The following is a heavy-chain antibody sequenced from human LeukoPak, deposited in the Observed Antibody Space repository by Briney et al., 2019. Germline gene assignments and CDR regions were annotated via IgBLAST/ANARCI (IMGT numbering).Heavy chain of an antibody. CDR3: ARDGNTPH. D-gene: IGHD1-7*01. CDR1: GGSISRGGYS. Sequence: SQTLSLTCAVSGGSISRGGYSWSWIRQPPGKGLEWIGYIYHSGRTYYNPSLKSRVTISVDRSKNQFSLKLSSVTAADTAVYYCARDGNTPHWGQGTLVTVSS. J-gene: IGHJ4*02. CDR2: IYHSGRT. V-gene: IGHV4-30-2*01.